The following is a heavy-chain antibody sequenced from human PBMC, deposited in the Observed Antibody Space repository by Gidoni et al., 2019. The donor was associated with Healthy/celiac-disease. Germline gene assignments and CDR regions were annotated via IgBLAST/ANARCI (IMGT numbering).Heavy chain of an antibody. CDR2: INPSGGST. V-gene: IGHV1-46*04. J-gene: IGHJ4*02. CDR1: GYTFTSYY. CDR3: ARDKEISGWYDY. Sequence: QVQLVQSGAEVKKPGASVKVSCKASGYTFTSYYMHWVRQAPGPGLEWMGIINPSGGSTSYAQKLHGRVTMTRDTSTSTVYMGLSSLRSEDTAVYYCARDKEISGWYDYWGQGTLVTVSS. D-gene: IGHD6-19*01.